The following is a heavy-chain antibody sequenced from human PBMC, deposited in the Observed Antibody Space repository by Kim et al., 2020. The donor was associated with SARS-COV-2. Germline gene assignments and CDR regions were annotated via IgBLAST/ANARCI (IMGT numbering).Heavy chain of an antibody. CDR3: ARVRSLTGGRFDP. CDR2: IYHSGST. CDR1: GGSISSSNW. V-gene: IGHV4-4*02. D-gene: IGHD3-9*01. Sequence: SETLSLTCAVSGGSISSSNWWSWVRQPPGTGLEWIGEIYHSGSTNYNPSLKSRVTISVDKSKNQFSLKLSSVTAADTAVYYCARVRSLTGGRFDPWGQGTLVTVSS. J-gene: IGHJ5*02.